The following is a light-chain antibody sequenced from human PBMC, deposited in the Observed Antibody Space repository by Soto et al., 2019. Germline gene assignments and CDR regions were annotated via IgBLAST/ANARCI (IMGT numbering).Light chain of an antibody. J-gene: IGKJ4*01. CDR1: QSISSW. Sequence: DIQMTQSPSTLPASVGDRVTITCRASQSISSWLAWYQQKPGKAPKLLIYDASSLESGVPSRFSGSGSGTEFTLTISSLQPDDFATYYCQQYTSYPLTLGRGTKVDIK. V-gene: IGKV1-5*01. CDR2: DAS. CDR3: QQYTSYPLT.